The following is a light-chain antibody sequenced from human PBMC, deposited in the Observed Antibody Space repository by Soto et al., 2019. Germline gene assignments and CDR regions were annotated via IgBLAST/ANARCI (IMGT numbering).Light chain of an antibody. CDR2: AAS. V-gene: IGKV1-6*01. J-gene: IGKJ4*01. Sequence: IQMTQSPSSLSASVGDRVTITCRASQGIGNDLGWYQQKSGKAPKLLIYAASNLQSAVPSRFSGSGSGTDFTLTISGLQPEDVATYYCLQDNNYPLTFGGGTKVDIK. CDR3: LQDNNYPLT. CDR1: QGIGND.